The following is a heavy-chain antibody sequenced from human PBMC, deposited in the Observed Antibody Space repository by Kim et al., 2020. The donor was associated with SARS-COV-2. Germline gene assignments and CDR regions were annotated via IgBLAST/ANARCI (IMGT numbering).Heavy chain of an antibody. CDR3: AKRGITSWALDF. J-gene: IGHJ1*01. D-gene: IGHD7-27*01. Sequence: SETLSLTCTVSGDSVSSSPYYWSWIRQPPGKGLEWIGCIYSSGSTNYSPSLKSRVTISLDTSKNRFSLNLSSVTAAATAVYYCAKRGITSWALDFWGQGTLVTVSS. CDR1: GDSVSSSPYY. CDR2: IYSSGST. V-gene: IGHV4-61*01.